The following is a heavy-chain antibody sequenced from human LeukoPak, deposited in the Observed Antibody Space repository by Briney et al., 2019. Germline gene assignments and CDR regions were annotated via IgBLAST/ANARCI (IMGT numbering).Heavy chain of an antibody. D-gene: IGHD1-26*01. CDR1: GGSISSGGYY. Sequence: SETLSLTCTVPGGSISSGGYYWNWIRQHPGKGLEWIGYIYYSGSTYYNPSLQSRIIITVDTSKNQFSLKLSSVTAADTAVYYCARDRQLGATGAFDIWGQGTLVTASS. J-gene: IGHJ3*02. CDR3: ARDRQLGATGAFDI. CDR2: IYYSGST. V-gene: IGHV4-31*03.